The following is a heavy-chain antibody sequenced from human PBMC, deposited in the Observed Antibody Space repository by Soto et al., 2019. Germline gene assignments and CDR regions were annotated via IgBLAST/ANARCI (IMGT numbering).Heavy chain of an antibody. CDR3: ARAGDSSSWYPYYGMDV. D-gene: IGHD6-13*01. J-gene: IGHJ6*02. V-gene: IGHV3-11*04. CDR1: GFTFSDYY. CDR2: ISSSGSTI. Sequence: GGSLRLSCAASGFTFSDYYMSWIRQAPGKGLEWVSYISSSGSTIYYADSVKGRFTISRDNAKNTLYLQMNSLRAEDTAVYYCARAGDSSSWYPYYGMDVWGQGTTVTVSS.